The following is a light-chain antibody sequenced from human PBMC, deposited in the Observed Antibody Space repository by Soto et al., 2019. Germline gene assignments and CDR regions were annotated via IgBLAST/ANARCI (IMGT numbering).Light chain of an antibody. CDR2: RDG. CDR1: SSNIGSHF. CDR3: AVCDQSLTGWV. V-gene: IGLV1-47*01. Sequence: QSVLTQPPSASGTPGQSLTISCSGISSNIGSHFVYWYQHLPGTAPKLLIFRDGQRPSGVPARFFGSKSGTSASLAISGLRSQDEADYYCAVCDQSLTGWVFGGGTKLTVL. J-gene: IGLJ3*02.